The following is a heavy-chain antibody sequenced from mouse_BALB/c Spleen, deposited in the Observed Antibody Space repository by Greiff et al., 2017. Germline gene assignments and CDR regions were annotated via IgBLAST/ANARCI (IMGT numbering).Heavy chain of an antibody. J-gene: IGHJ3*01. V-gene: IGHV1-7*01. D-gene: IGHD1-1*01. CDR3: ARSAITTVVEEFAY. CDR2: INPSTGYT. CDR1: GYTFTSYW. Sequence: QVQLQQSGAELAKPGASVKMSCKASGYTFTSYWMHWVKQRPGQGLEWIGYINPSTGYTEYNQKFKDKATLTADKSSSTAYMQLSSLTSEDSAVYYCARSAITTVVEEFAYWGQGTLVTVSA.